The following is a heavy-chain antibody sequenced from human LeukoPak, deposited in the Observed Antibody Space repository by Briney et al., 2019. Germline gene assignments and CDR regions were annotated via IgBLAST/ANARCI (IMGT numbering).Heavy chain of an antibody. D-gene: IGHD5-18*01. CDR1: GFTFSNFA. Sequence: GGSLRLSCVASGFTFSNFAMNWVRQAPGKGLEWVSYISGSGSTINYTDSVKGRFTISRDNAKNSLYLQMNSLRAEDTAVYYCARGYNYGFDYWGQGTLVTVSS. CDR2: ISGSGSTI. J-gene: IGHJ4*02. CDR3: ARGYNYGFDY. V-gene: IGHV3-48*03.